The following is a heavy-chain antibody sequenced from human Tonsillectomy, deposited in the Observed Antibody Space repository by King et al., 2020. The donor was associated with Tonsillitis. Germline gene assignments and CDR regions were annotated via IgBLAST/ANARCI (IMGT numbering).Heavy chain of an antibody. V-gene: IGHV5-51*01. D-gene: IGHD4-17*01. J-gene: IGHJ4*02. CDR1: GYTFTRYW. CDR3: TRPDYGDYVVSFDS. Sequence: VQLVQSGTEVKKPGESLKISCKGSGYTFTRYWIGWVRQMPGKGLEWVGIIYPGDSDTRYSPAFQGQVTISADKSISPAYLQWSSLKASDTAIYYCTRPDYGDYVVSFDSWGRGTLVTVSS. CDR2: IYPGDSDT.